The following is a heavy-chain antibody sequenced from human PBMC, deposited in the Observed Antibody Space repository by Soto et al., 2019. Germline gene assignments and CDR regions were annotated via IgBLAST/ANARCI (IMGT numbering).Heavy chain of an antibody. D-gene: IGHD3-16*01. Sequence: QVQLVQSGAEVKKPGASVKVSCKASGYTFTSYGMHWVRQAPGQRLEWMGWINAGNGNTKQSQKFQGRVTITRDTSASTAYIELSSLRSKDTAVYYCARGLNVYYFDYWGQGTLVTVSS. J-gene: IGHJ4*02. CDR3: ARGLNVYYFDY. CDR2: INAGNGNT. V-gene: IGHV1-3*01. CDR1: GYTFTSYG.